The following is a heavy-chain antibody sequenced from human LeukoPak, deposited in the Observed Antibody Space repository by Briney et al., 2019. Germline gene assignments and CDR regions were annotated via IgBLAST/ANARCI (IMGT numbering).Heavy chain of an antibody. CDR1: GYTFTGYY. CDR3: ARDLSTVVTRDFDY. J-gene: IGHJ4*02. V-gene: IGHV1-2*02. CDR2: INPNSGGT. D-gene: IGHD4-23*01. Sequence: ASVKVSCKASGYTFTGYYMHWVRQAPGQGLEWMGWINPNSGGTNYAQKFQGRVTMARDTSISTAYMELSRLSSDDTAVYYCARDLSTVVTRDFDYWGQGTLVTVSS.